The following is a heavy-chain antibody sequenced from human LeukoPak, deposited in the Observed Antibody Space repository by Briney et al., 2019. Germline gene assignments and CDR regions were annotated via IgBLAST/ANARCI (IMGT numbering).Heavy chain of an antibody. J-gene: IGHJ4*02. D-gene: IGHD7-27*01. V-gene: IGHV3-11*01. Sequence: GGSLRLSCVVSGFTFTDHYMSWIRQAPGKGLEWVSYITKSGDSENYADSVKGRFTISRDDAKHSLYLQMNSLRAEDTAVYYCARGHWGLDYWGQGTLVTVSS. CDR1: GFTFTDHY. CDR2: ITKSGDSE. CDR3: ARGHWGLDY.